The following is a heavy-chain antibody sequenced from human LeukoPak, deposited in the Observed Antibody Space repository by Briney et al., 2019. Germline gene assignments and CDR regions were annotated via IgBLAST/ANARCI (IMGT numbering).Heavy chain of an antibody. J-gene: IGHJ4*02. Sequence: SQTLSLTCTVSGGSISSGGYYWSWIRQHPGKGLEWIGYIYYSGSTSYNPSLKSRVTISVDTPKNQFSLKLSSVTAADTAVYYCARGADWTYYFDYWGQGTLVTVSS. CDR3: ARGADWTYYFDY. D-gene: IGHD2-21*02. CDR1: GGSISSGGYY. CDR2: IYYSGST. V-gene: IGHV4-31*03.